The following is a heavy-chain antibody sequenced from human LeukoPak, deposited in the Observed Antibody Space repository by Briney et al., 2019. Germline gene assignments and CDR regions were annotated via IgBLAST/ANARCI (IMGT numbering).Heavy chain of an antibody. CDR3: ATSDYGDYVLVYDY. Sequence: PSETLSLTCAVYGGSFSGYYWSWIRQPPGKGLEWIGEINHSGSTNYNPSLKSRVTISVGTSKNQFSLKLSSVTAADTAVYYCATSDYGDYVLVYDYWGQGTLVTVSS. J-gene: IGHJ4*02. CDR2: INHSGST. D-gene: IGHD4-17*01. CDR1: GGSFSGYY. V-gene: IGHV4-34*01.